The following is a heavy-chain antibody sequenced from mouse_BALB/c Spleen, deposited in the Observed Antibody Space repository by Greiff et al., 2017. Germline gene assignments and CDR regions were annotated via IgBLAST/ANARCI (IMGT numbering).Heavy chain of an antibody. J-gene: IGHJ1*01. CDR1: GFTFSSYA. D-gene: IGHD4-1*01. Sequence: DVKLVESGGGLVKPGGSLKLSCAASGFTFSSYAMSWVRQSPEKRLEWVAEISSGGSYTYYPDTVTGRFTISRDNAKNTLYLEMSSLRSEDTAMYYCASWDEGYFDVWGAGTTVTVSS. CDR3: ASWDEGYFDV. CDR2: ISSGGSYT. V-gene: IGHV5-9-4*01.